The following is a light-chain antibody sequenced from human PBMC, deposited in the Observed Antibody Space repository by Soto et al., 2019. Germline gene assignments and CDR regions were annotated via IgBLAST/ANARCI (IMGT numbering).Light chain of an antibody. Sequence: EIVVTQSPATLSVSPGERATLSCRASQSVRSNLAWYQQKPGQAPRLLIYGASSRATGIPDRFSGSGSGTDFTLTISRLESEDFAVYYCLQYCTSWRFGQVTKVDMK. J-gene: IGKJ1*01. CDR1: QSVRSN. V-gene: IGKV3-20*01. CDR2: GAS. CDR3: LQYCTSWR.